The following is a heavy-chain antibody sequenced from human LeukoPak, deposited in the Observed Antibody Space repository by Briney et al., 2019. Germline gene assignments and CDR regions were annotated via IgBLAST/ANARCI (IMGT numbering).Heavy chain of an antibody. Sequence: GGSLRLSCAASGFTFSSYAMHWVRQAPGKGLEWVAVISYDGSNKYYADSVKGRFTISRDNSKNTLYLQMNSLRAEDTAVYYCARENSYGYMADYRGQGTLVTVSS. D-gene: IGHD5-18*01. CDR1: GFTFSSYA. V-gene: IGHV3-30-3*01. CDR2: ISYDGSNK. J-gene: IGHJ4*02. CDR3: ARENSYGYMADY.